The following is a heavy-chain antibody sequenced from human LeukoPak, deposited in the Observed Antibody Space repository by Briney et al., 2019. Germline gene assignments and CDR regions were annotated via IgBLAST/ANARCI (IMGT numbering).Heavy chain of an antibody. V-gene: IGHV4-59*08. CDR2: IYYSGST. CDR3: ASTDFWSGYYTPAFDY. CDR1: GGSISSYY. J-gene: IGHJ4*02. Sequence: SETLSLTCTGSGGSISSYYWSWIRQPPGKGLEWIGYIYYSGSTNYNPSLKSRVTISVDTSKNQFSLKLSSVTAAHTAVYYCASTDFWSGYYTPAFDYWGQGTLVTVSS. D-gene: IGHD3-3*01.